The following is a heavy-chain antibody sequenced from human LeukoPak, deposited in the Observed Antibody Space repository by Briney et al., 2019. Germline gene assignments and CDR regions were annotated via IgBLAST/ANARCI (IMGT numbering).Heavy chain of an antibody. J-gene: IGHJ4*02. CDR2: IIPILGIA. CDR3: AREVGATTHMDY. CDR1: GGAFSSYA. Sequence: SVKVSCKASGGAFSSYAISWVRQAPGQGLEWMGRIIPILGIANYAQKFQGRVTITADKSTSTAYMELSSLRSEDTAVYYCAREVGATTHMDYWGQGTLVTVSS. D-gene: IGHD1-26*01. V-gene: IGHV1-69*04.